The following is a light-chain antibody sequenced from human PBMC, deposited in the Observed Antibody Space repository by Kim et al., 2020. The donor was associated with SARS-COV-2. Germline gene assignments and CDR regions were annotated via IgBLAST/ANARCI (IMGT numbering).Light chain of an antibody. CDR3: QQYGSSPHT. J-gene: IGKJ2*01. CDR2: GAS. Sequence: FSPRERHTLLSSASRSVSRSYLAWYQQNPGQAPRLLIYGASHRATGIPDRFSGSGSGTDFTLTISSLESEDFAVYYCQQYGSSPHTFGQGTKLEI. CDR1: RSVSRSY. V-gene: IGKV3-20*01.